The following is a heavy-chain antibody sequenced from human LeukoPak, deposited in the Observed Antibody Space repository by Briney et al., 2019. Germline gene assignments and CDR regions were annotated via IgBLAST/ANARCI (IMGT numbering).Heavy chain of an antibody. V-gene: IGHV3-48*03. CDR2: ISTSGSTM. CDR3: ARGEKYCTNGVCYEKWGPFDY. CDR1: GFTFSSYA. J-gene: IGHJ4*02. D-gene: IGHD2-8*01. Sequence: GGPLRLSCAASGFTFSSYAMHWVRQAPGKGLEWVSYISTSGSTMYYADSVKGRFTISRDNAKNSLFLQMNSLRAEDTAVYYCARGEKYCTNGVCYEKWGPFDYWGQGTLVTVSS.